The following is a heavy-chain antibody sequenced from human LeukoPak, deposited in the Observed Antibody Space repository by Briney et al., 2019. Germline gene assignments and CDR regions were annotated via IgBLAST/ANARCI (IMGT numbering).Heavy chain of an antibody. Sequence: QTGGSLRLSCAASAFTFSSYGMNWLRQAPGKGLEWVAFIRYDGSNKYYADSVKGRFTISRDNSKNTLYLQMNSLRAEDTAVYYCATQPEQTLDYWGQGTLVTVSS. D-gene: IGHD1-14*01. CDR1: AFTFSSYG. V-gene: IGHV3-30*02. J-gene: IGHJ4*02. CDR3: ATQPEQTLDY. CDR2: IRYDGSNK.